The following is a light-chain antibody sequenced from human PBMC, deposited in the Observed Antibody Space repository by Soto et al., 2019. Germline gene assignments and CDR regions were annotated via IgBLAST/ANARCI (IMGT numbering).Light chain of an antibody. J-gene: IGKJ5*01. CDR1: QSVSSY. CDR2: DAS. CDR3: QQRGNWPPSIT. Sequence: EIVMTQSPATLSVSPGERVTLSCTASQSVSSYLAWYQQKPGQAPRLLIYDASNRATGIPARFSGSGSGTDFTLTISSLEPEDFAIYYCQQRGNWPPSITFGQGTRLEIK. V-gene: IGKV3-11*01.